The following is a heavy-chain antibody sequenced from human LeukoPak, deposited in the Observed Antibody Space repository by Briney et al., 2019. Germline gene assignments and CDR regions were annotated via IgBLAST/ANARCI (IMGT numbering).Heavy chain of an antibody. D-gene: IGHD6-13*01. Sequence: SETLSLSCTVSGGSITHYYWSWIRQPPGKGLEWIGYIYYSGSTNYNPSLKTRVTISVDTSKNQFSLKLSSVTAADTAVYYRARHWETSSWYVDYWGQGTLVTVSS. CDR3: ARHWETSSWYVDY. V-gene: IGHV4-59*08. CDR2: IYYSGST. CDR1: GGSITHYY. J-gene: IGHJ4*02.